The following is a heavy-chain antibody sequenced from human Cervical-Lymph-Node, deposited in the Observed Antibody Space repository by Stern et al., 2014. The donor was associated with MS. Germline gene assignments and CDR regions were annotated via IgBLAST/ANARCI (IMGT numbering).Heavy chain of an antibody. CDR2: LTPMFGTS. J-gene: IGHJ4*02. V-gene: IGHV1-69*01. D-gene: IGHD6-13*01. Sequence: QVQLVQSGAEVKKPGSSVKVSCKASGGSFSMDSISWVRQAPGQGLEWMGGLTPMFGTSNYAQKFQGRVTTTAEVSTSTAYMELTSLRSEDTAVYFCARDQGGIADSWGQGTLVIVSS. CDR3: ARDQGGIADS. CDR1: GGSFSMDS.